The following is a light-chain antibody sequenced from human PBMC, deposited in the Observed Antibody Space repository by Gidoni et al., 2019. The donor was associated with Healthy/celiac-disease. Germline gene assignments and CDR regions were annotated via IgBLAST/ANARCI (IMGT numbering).Light chain of an antibody. V-gene: IGKV3-15*01. CDR3: QQYNNWPRT. CDR1: QSVSSN. Sequence: EIVMTQSPATLSVSPGERATLSCRASQSVSSNLAWYQQNPGQAPRLLIYGTSTRATGSPARFSGSGSGTEFTLTISSLQSEDFAVYYCQQYNNWPRTFXQXTKVEIK. CDR2: GTS. J-gene: IGKJ1*01.